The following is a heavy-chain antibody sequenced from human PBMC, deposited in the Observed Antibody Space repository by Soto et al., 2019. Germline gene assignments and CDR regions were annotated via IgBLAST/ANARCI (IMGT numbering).Heavy chain of an antibody. Sequence: PSETLSLTCIVSCGSISTYYWSWIRQPPGKGLEWIGYVYHSGSTNYNPSLKSRVTISVDTSKNQFSLKLGSVTAADTAVYYCARWDAYYSFDYWGQGTLVTVSS. CDR3: ARWDAYYSFDY. CDR2: VYHSGST. D-gene: IGHD1-26*01. J-gene: IGHJ4*02. V-gene: IGHV4-59*01. CDR1: CGSISTYY.